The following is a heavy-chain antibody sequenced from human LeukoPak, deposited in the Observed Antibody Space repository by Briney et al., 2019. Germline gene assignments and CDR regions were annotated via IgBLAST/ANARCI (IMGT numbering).Heavy chain of an antibody. CDR1: GYTFTSYG. V-gene: IGHV1-18*01. D-gene: IGHD3-9*01. J-gene: IGHJ6*03. Sequence: ASVKASRKASGYTFTSYGISWVRQAPGQGLEWMGWISAYNGNTNYAHKLQGRVTMTTDTSTSTAYMELRSLRSDDTAVYYCARVSLVNYYDDYMVGRGKGATATVSS. CDR3: ARVSLVNYYDDYMVG. CDR2: ISAYNGNT.